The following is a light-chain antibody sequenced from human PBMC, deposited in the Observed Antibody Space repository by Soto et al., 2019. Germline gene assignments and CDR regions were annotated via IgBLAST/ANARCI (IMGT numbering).Light chain of an antibody. Sequence: QSVLTQPPSASGSPGQSVTISCTGTSSDVGGYNFVSWYQQHPGKAPKLIIYEVTKRPSGVPDRFSGSKSGNTASLTISGLQAEDEAEYYCSLYTTDSTYVFGTGTKVTV. J-gene: IGLJ1*01. CDR3: SLYTTDSTYV. CDR2: EVT. CDR1: SSDVGGYNF. V-gene: IGLV2-8*01.